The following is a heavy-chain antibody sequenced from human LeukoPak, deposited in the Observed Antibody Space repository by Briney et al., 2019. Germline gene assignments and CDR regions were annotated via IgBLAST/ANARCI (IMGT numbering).Heavy chain of an antibody. CDR1: GFTFDNYA. Sequence: GGSLRLSCAASGFTFDNYAMHWVRHAPGKGLEWVSLINSSGRTTTYGDAVKGRFTISRDNAKNTLYLQMNRLTAEDTAMYFCARGGSTVTTISSSWGQGTLVTVSS. J-gene: IGHJ5*02. V-gene: IGHV3-74*01. CDR2: INSSGRTT. D-gene: IGHD4-11*01. CDR3: ARGGSTVTTISSS.